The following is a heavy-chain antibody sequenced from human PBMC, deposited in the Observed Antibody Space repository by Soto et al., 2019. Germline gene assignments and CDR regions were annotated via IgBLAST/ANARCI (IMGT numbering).Heavy chain of an antibody. CDR3: ATTGPS. CDR2: IWFDGSNK. CDR1: GFTFSSYG. V-gene: IGHV3-33*01. Sequence: QVQLVEAGGGVVQPGRSLRLSCAASGFTFSSYGMHWVRQAPGKGLEWVAVIWFDGSNKFYADSVKGRFTISRDNSKNTVSLQMNSLRDEESAAYYCATTGPSWGQGTLVTVSS. J-gene: IGHJ5*02.